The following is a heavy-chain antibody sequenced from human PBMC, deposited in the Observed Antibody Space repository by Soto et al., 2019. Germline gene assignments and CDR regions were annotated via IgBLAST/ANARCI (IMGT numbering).Heavy chain of an antibody. V-gene: IGHV3-23*01. CDR1: GFTFSSYA. D-gene: IGHD2-8*01. CDR2: ISGSGGST. CDR3: AKDMRKDCTNGVCYYYYYGMDL. Sequence: EVQLLESGGGLVQPGGSLRLSCAASGFTFSSYAMSWVRQAPGQGLEWVSAISGSGGSTYYADSVKGRFTISRDNSKHTLYLQMNSLRAEDTAVYYCAKDMRKDCTNGVCYYYYYGMDLWGQGTTVTVSS. J-gene: IGHJ6*02.